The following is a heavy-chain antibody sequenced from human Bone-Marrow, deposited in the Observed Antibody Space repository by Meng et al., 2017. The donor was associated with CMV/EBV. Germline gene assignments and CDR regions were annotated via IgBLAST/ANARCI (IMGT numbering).Heavy chain of an antibody. CDR2: IYYSGST. J-gene: IGHJ6*02. V-gene: IGHV4-61*01. CDR1: GGSASSGSYY. D-gene: IGHD3-3*01. Sequence: SEPLSLPCTVFGGSASSGSYYWSWIRQPPGKGLEWIGYIYYSGSTNYNPSLKSRVTIPVDTSKNQFSLKLSSVTAADTAVYYCARDVYYDFWSGYYTGIGYYGMDVWGQGTTVTVSS. CDR3: ARDVYYDFWSGYYTGIGYYGMDV.